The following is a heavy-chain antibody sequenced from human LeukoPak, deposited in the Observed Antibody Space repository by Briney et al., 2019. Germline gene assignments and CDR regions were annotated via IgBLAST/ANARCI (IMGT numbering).Heavy chain of an antibody. V-gene: IGHV3-7*01. CDR1: GFTFSGPT. CDR2: IKEDGSDI. D-gene: IGHD3-10*01. J-gene: IGHJ4*02. CDR3: ATGGAQFGRFEY. Sequence: GGSLRLSCAVSGFTFSGPTMTWVRQAPGKGREWVARIKEDGSDIYYVDSVKGRFTISRDNAKNSLYLQMDSLKVEDTAVYYCATGGAQFGRFEYWGQGSLVTVSS.